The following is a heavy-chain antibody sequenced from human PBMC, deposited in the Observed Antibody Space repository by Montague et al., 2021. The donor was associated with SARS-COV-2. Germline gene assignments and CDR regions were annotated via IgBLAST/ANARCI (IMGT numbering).Heavy chain of an antibody. V-gene: IGHV4-59*01. CDR2: IHYSGST. Sequence: SETLSLTCTVSGGSISNYYWSWIRQPPGRGLEWIGYIHYSGSTDYSPPLKSRVTISLDTSKNQFSLKVTSVTAADTAVYYRARGGGYYNYGLDVWGPGTTVTVSS. CDR3: ARGGGYYNYGLDV. D-gene: IGHD3-22*01. J-gene: IGHJ6*02. CDR1: GGSISNYY.